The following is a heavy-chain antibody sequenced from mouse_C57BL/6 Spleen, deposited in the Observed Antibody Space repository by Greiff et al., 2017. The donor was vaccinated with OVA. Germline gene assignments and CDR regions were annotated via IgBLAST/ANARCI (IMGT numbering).Heavy chain of an antibody. J-gene: IGHJ2*01. Sequence: DVKLVESGPGLVKPSQSLSLTCSVTGYSITSGYYWNWIRQFPGNKLEWMGYISYDGSNNYNPSLKNRISITRDTSKNQFFLKLNSVTTEDTATYYCARRGGNYYFDYWGQGTTLTVSS. CDR1: GYSITSGYY. CDR3: ARRGGNYYFDY. D-gene: IGHD2-1*01. V-gene: IGHV3-6*01. CDR2: ISYDGSN.